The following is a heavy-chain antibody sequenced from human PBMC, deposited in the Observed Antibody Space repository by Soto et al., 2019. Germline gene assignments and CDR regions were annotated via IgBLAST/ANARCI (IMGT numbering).Heavy chain of an antibody. J-gene: IGHJ6*02. D-gene: IGHD3-16*01. Sequence: QVQLVQSGAEVKNPGASVKVSCKASGYTFTRYGIGWARQAPGQGLEWMGWINTYNGNTNYAQNVQGRVTLTTETSTSTAYMELRGLRSNDTAIYYCAMVDVYVTPSPQDVWGQGTTVIVSS. CDR3: AMVDVYVTPSPQDV. CDR2: INTYNGNT. CDR1: GYTFTRYG. V-gene: IGHV1-18*01.